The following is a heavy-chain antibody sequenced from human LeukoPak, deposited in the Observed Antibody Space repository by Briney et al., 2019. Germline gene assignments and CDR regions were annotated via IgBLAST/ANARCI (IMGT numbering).Heavy chain of an antibody. D-gene: IGHD6-6*01. J-gene: IGHJ6*03. Sequence: PGGSLRLPCAASGFTFSSYGMHWVRQAPGKGLEWVAFIRYDGSNKYYADSVKGRFTISRDNSKNTLYLQMNSLRAEDTAVYYCAKVLFVRSSSTPYMDVWGKGTTVTVSS. CDR3: AKVLFVRSSSTPYMDV. CDR1: GFTFSSYG. CDR2: IRYDGSNK. V-gene: IGHV3-30*02.